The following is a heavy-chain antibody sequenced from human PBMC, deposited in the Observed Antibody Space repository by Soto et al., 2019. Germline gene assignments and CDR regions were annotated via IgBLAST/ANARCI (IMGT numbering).Heavy chain of an antibody. CDR1: GFSFSTYD. CDR3: ARVIYGGWSTIKDYYYYAMDV. J-gene: IGHJ6*02. Sequence: LRLSCAASGFSFSTYDMNWVRQAPGKGLEWVSYISGGSSRIFYADSVKGRFTISRDNAKNSLYLQMNSLRDEDTGVYYCARVIYGGWSTIKDYYYYAMDVWGQGTTVTVSS. D-gene: IGHD5-12*01. V-gene: IGHV3-48*02. CDR2: ISGGSSRI.